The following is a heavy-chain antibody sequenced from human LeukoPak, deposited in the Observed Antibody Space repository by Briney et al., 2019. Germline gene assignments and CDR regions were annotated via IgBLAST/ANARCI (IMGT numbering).Heavy chain of an antibody. J-gene: IGHJ4*02. V-gene: IGHV1-46*01. D-gene: IGHD4-17*01. CDR3: ARDCGLGDYAPDY. CDR2: IDPSGGST. CDR1: GYTFTTYY. Sequence: GASVKVSCKASGYTFTTYYMHWVRQAPGQGLEWMGIIDPSGGSTSYTPKFQGRVTITRETSTSTVYMELSSLRFEDTAVYYCARDCGLGDYAPDYWGQGTLVTVSS.